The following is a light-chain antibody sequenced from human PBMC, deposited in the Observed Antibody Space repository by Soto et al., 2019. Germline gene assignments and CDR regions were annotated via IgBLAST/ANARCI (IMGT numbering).Light chain of an antibody. V-gene: IGKV3-11*01. CDR3: QQRSNWPS. CDR1: QSVSSY. J-gene: IGKJ3*01. CDR2: DAT. Sequence: EIVLTQSPATLSLSPGERATLSCRASQSVSSYLAWYQQKPGQAPTLLIYDATNRATGIPARFSGSGSGTDFTLTISGLEPEDFAVYYCQQRSNWPSFGPGTKVDIK.